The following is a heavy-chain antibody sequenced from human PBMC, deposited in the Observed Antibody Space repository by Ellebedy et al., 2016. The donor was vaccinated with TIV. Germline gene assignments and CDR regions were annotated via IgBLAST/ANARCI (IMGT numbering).Heavy chain of an antibody. CDR3: ARGGSSGSSDY. V-gene: IGHV3-30*03. CDR1: GFTFRSHG. J-gene: IGHJ4*02. CDR2: LSSDGSNK. D-gene: IGHD3-10*01. Sequence: GGSLRLSXVASGFTFRSHGIYWVRRPPGRGLGGVQVLSSDGSNKYYADSVKGRFTISRDNSKNTLYLQMNSLRTDDMAVYYCARGGSSGSSDYWGQGTLVTVSS.